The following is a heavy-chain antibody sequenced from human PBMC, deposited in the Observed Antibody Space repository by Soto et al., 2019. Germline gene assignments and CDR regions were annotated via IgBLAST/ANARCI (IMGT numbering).Heavy chain of an antibody. Sequence: SETLSLTCTVSGGSISSGGYYWSWIRQHPGKGLEWIGYIYYSGSTYYNPSLKSRVTISVDTSKNQFSLKLSSVTAADTAVYYCARANRDLDYDSSEGGPEAGFDYWGQGTLVTVSS. CDR1: GGSISSGGYY. D-gene: IGHD3-22*01. V-gene: IGHV4-31*03. J-gene: IGHJ4*02. CDR2: IYYSGST. CDR3: ARANRDLDYDSSEGGPEAGFDY.